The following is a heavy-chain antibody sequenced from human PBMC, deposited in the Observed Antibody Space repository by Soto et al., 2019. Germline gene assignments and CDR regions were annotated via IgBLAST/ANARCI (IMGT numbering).Heavy chain of an antibody. J-gene: IGHJ3*01. V-gene: IGHV1-45*02. Sequence: GAPVKVSCPSSGYTFTYRYLHWVRQAPGQALEWMGWITPFNGNTNYAQKFQDRVTITRDRSMSTAYMELSSLRSEDTAMYYCAIRRSRVALPNYDLWSGYSTDDAFELLGNGTMGT. D-gene: IGHD3-3*01. CDR3: AIRRSRVALPNYDLWSGYSTDDAFEL. CDR1: GYTFTYRY. CDR2: ITPFNGNT.